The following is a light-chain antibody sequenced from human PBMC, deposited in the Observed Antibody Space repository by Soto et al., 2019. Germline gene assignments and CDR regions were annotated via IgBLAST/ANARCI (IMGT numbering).Light chain of an antibody. CDR1: QSVSSN. J-gene: IGKJ1*01. Sequence: EIVMTQSPATLSVSPGERATLSCRASQSVSSNLAWYQQKPGQAPRLLIYGASTRATGIPARFIGSGSGTELNLTIRSLQSEDFAVYYCKQYNNGWTFGQPTQVHIK. CDR3: KQYNNGWT. CDR2: GAS. V-gene: IGKV3-15*01.